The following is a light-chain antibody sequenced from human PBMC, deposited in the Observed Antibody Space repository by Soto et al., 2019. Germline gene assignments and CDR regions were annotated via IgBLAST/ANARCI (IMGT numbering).Light chain of an antibody. CDR3: SSYAGSNSPYV. V-gene: IGLV2-8*01. CDR1: SSDVGGYNY. J-gene: IGLJ1*01. CDR2: GVT. Sequence: QSALTQPPSASGSPGQSVTISCTGTSSDVGGYNYVSWYQQHPGKAPKLMIYGVTKRPSGVPDRFSGSKSGNTASLTVSGLQAEDEADYYCSSYAGSNSPYVFGTGTQLTVL.